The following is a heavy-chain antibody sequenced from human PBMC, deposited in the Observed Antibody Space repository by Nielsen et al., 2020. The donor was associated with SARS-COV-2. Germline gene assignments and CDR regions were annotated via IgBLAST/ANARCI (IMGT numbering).Heavy chain of an antibody. CDR1: GFTFSSYA. V-gene: IGHV3-66*01. Sequence: GGSLRLSCAASGFTFSSYAMSWVRQAPGKGLEWVSVIYSGGSTYYADSVKGRFTISRDNSKNTLYLQMNSLRAEDTAVYYCARDLYSYGMDVWGQGTTVTVSS. CDR3: ARDLYSYGMDV. CDR2: IYSGGST. J-gene: IGHJ6*02.